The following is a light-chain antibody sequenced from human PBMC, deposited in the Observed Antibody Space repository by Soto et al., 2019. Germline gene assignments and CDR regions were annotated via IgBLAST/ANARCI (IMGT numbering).Light chain of an antibody. Sequence: VLTQPPSASGTPGQGVTISCSGSTSNIGSNYVYWYQQLPGTAPKLLIYRNNQRPSGVPDRFSGSKSGTSASLAISGLRSDDEADYYCQSYDSSLSGYVFGTGTKVTVL. CDR3: QSYDSSLSGYV. CDR1: TSNIGSNY. V-gene: IGLV1-47*01. CDR2: RNN. J-gene: IGLJ1*01.